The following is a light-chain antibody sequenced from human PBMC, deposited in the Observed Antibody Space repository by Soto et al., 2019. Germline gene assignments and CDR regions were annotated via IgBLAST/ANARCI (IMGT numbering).Light chain of an antibody. CDR2: EVS. V-gene: IGLV2-14*01. CDR1: SSDVGGYNY. J-gene: IGLJ1*01. Sequence: QAVLTQPASGAGSPGQAITICCTGTSSDVGGYNYVSWYPQHSGKAPKLMIYEVSNRPSGVSNRFSGSKSGTTASLTISRLQAEDEADYYCSSSTSSSPYVFGTGTKVTVL. CDR3: SSSTSSSPYV.